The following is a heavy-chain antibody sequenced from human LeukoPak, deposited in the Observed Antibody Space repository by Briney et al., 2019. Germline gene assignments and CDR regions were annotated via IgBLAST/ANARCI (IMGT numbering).Heavy chain of an antibody. CDR2: IYHSGST. Sequence: PSETLSLTCAVSGGSISSGGYSWSCIRQPPGKGLECIGYIYHSGSTYYNPSLKSRVTISVVRSKNQFSLKLSSVTAADTAVYYCARGGITMMSSGHLAAFDIWGQGTMVTVSS. V-gene: IGHV4-30-2*01. CDR1: GGSISSGGYS. J-gene: IGHJ3*02. D-gene: IGHD3-22*01. CDR3: ARGGITMMSSGHLAAFDI.